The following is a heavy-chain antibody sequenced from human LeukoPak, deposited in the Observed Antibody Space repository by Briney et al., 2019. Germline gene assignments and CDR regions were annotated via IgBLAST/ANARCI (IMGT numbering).Heavy chain of an antibody. J-gene: IGHJ4*02. V-gene: IGHV3-7*01. D-gene: IGHD5-18*01. Sequence: GGSLRLSCAASGFTFSSYAMSWVRQAPGKGLEWVANIKKDGSEKYYVDSVKGRFTISRDNAKSSLYLQMNSLRAEDTAVYYCARHLSGVTGYTYGRGIDYWGQGTLVTVSS. CDR1: GFTFSSYA. CDR2: IKKDGSEK. CDR3: ARHLSGVTGYTYGRGIDY.